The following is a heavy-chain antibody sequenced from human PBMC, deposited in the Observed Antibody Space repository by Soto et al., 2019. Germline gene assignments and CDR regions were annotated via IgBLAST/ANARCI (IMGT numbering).Heavy chain of an antibody. D-gene: IGHD6-13*01. J-gene: IGHJ5*02. Sequence: QVELVEAGGGVVQPGRSLRLSCAASGFTLSTYGMHWVRQAPGKGLEWVAAMSYDGTKEYYADSVKGRFTISRDNSRNTLFLQLNSLRAEDTAVYYCAKEYGSTWIDLWGQGTLVTVSS. CDR2: MSYDGTKE. CDR1: GFTLSTYG. CDR3: AKEYGSTWIDL. V-gene: IGHV3-30*18.